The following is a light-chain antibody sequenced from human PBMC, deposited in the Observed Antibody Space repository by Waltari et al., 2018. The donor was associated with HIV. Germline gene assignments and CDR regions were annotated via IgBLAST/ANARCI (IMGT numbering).Light chain of an antibody. CDR2: EVS. CDR1: TSHVARYNY. CDR3: SSFSSSSTPYV. Sequence: QSGLTQPASVSGSPGQPLTISSTGTTSHVARYNYVSWYQQHPGKAPKLIIYEVSNRPSGVSNRFSGSKSGNTASLTISGLQPEDETDYYCSSFSSSSTPYVFGTGTKVTVL. J-gene: IGLJ1*01. V-gene: IGLV2-14*01.